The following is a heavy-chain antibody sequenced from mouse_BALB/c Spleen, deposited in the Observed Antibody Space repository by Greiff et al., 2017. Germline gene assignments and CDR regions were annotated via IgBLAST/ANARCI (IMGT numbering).Heavy chain of an antibody. J-gene: IGHJ2*01. V-gene: IGHV1-4*01. CDR2: INPSTGYT. CDR3: ARFSVDY. Sequence: QVQLQQSGAELVRPGSSVKISCKASGYAFSSYWMNWVKQRPGQGLEWIGYINPSTGYTEYNQKFKDKATLTADKSSSTAYMQLSSLTSEDSAVYYCARFSVDYWGQGTTLTVSS. CDR1: GYAFSSYW.